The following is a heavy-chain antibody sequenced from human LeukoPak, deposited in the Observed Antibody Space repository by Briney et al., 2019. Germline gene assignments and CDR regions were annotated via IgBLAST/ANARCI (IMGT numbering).Heavy chain of an antibody. CDR3: AKDHRSYYGSGSYYD. CDR2: ISGSGGST. J-gene: IGHJ4*02. V-gene: IGHV3-23*01. Sequence: GGSLRLSCAASGFTFSSYAMSWVRQAPGKGLEWVSAISGSGGSTYYADSVKGRFTISRDNSKNTLYLQMNSLRAEDTAVYYCAKDHRSYYGSGSYYDWGQGTLVTVSS. CDR1: GFTFSSYA. D-gene: IGHD3-10*01.